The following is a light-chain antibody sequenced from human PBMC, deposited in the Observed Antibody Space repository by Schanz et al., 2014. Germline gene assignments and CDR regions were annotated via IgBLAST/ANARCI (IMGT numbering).Light chain of an antibody. V-gene: IGKV3D-15*01. Sequence: EIVLTQSPGTLSLSPGERATFSCRASQSVRSTYFAWYQHIPGQAPRLLIHDVSKRASGIADRFSGSGSGAEFTLTISSLQSEYFAVYYCQQYNVRPPDTFGQGTKLEIK. CDR1: QSVRSTY. CDR3: QQYNVRPPDT. CDR2: DVS. J-gene: IGKJ2*01.